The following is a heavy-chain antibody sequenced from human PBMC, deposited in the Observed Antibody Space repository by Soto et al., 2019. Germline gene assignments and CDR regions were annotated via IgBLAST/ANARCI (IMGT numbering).Heavy chain of an antibody. CDR1: GGSISSYY. J-gene: IGHJ2*01. CDR3: ARSYYGGNSYWYFDL. V-gene: IGHV4-59*01. D-gene: IGHD4-17*01. CDR2: IYYSGST. Sequence: QVQLQESGPGLVKPSETLSLTCTVSGGSISSYYWSWIRQPPGKGLEWIGYIYYSGSTNYNPSLKSRVTITVNPAQDQFSLKLSSVTAADTAVYYCARSYYGGNSYWYFDLWGRGTLVTVSS.